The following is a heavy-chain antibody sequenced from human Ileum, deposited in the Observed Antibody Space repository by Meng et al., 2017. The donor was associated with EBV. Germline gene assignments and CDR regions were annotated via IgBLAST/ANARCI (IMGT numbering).Heavy chain of an antibody. CDR2: VYGNGHT. Sequence: HLQQSVPARVEPSETRSLTCSVSAASSSGSNYYCGWIRQHPAKGLEWMGSVYGNGHTYDNPSLKGRVTISVDTSKNQFSLKLNSVTAADAAVYYCSRPLVLKFLEGGFDPWGQGTLVTVSS. J-gene: IGHJ5*02. V-gene: IGHV4-39*01. CDR3: SRPLVLKFLEGGFDP. CDR1: AASSSGSNYY. D-gene: IGHD3-3*01.